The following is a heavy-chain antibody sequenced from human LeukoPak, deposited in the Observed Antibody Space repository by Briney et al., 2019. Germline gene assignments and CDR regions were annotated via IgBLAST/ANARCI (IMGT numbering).Heavy chain of an antibody. J-gene: IGHJ5*02. Sequence: ASVKVSCKASGYTFTSYDINWVRQATGQGLQWMGWMNPNSGNTGYAQRFQGRVTMTRNTSISTAYMELSSLRSEDTAVYYCARTSWNDVYNWFDPWGQGTLVTASS. CDR3: ARTSWNDVYNWFDP. V-gene: IGHV1-8*01. CDR1: GYTFTSYD. D-gene: IGHD1-1*01. CDR2: MNPNSGNT.